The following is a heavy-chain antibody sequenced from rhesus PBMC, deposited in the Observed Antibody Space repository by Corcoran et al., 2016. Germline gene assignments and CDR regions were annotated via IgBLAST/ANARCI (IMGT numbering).Heavy chain of an antibody. V-gene: IGHV4-92*01. CDR2: IYGSGGST. CDR1: GGSISDSYY. CDR3: ARRFSSGWSDYYGLDS. D-gene: IGHD6S26*01. Sequence: QVHLQESGPGVVKPSETLSLTCAVSGGSISDSYYWNWIRQPPGKGLEWMGRIYGSGGSTSYNPSLKSRVTISKDTSKNQFSLKLSSVTAADTAVYYCARRFSSGWSDYYGLDSWGQGVVVTGSS. J-gene: IGHJ6*01.